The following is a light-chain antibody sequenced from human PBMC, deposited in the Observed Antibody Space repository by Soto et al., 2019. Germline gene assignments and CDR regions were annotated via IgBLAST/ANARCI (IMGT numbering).Light chain of an antibody. V-gene: IGKV1-39*01. J-gene: IGKJ5*01. CDR1: QSISRY. CDR2: AAS. CDR3: QQYGRSPPIT. Sequence: DIQMTQSPSALPAHVDDRVTFTCRARQSISRYVSWYQEKPGKAPKLLIYAASTLQSGVPSRFSGSGSGTDFTLTISRREPEDFAVYYCQQYGRSPPITFGQGTRLEIK.